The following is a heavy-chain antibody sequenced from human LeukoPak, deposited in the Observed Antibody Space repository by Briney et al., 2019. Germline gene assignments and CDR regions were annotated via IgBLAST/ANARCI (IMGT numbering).Heavy chain of an antibody. CDR3: ANHTYYLSSGSFGH. CDR1: GYTFTSFD. CDR2: MNPGSGNT. J-gene: IGHJ4*02. Sequence: ASVKVSCKASGYTFTSFDINWVRQATGQGPEWMGWMNPGSGNTGYAQRFRGRVTMTRDTSISTAYLELSSLTSEDTAVYYCANHTYYLSSGSFGHWGQGTLVTVSS. V-gene: IGHV1-8*01. D-gene: IGHD3-10*01.